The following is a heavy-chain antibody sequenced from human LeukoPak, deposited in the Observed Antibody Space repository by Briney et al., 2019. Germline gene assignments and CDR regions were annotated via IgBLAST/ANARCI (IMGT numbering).Heavy chain of an antibody. CDR3: ASDRVLGSGSLDN. CDR1: GFSFSDFW. D-gene: IGHD3-10*01. Sequence: GGSLRLSCTASGFSFSDFWVHWVRQVPGKGLVWVSRIRGDGYDTNYADSVRGRFTISRDNAQNTLYLQMNSLRTEDTAMYYCASDRVLGSGSLDNWGQGTLVTVSS. CDR2: IRGDGYDT. V-gene: IGHV3-74*01. J-gene: IGHJ4*02.